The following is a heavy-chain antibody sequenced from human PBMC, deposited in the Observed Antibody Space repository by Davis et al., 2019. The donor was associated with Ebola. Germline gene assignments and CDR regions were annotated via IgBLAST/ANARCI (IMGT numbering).Heavy chain of an antibody. CDR3: ARDQKTRFGYFPH. V-gene: IGHV1-69*05. Sequence: AASVKVSCKVSGGTFSGCALNWVRQAPGQGLEWMGGIIPLFDTPHYAQKFQDRVTIRTDKSTSIVYMELTSLTDDDTAIYYCARDQKTRFGYFPHWGRGTLITVSS. CDR1: GGTFSGCA. J-gene: IGHJ1*01. CDR2: IIPLFDTP. D-gene: IGHD3-16*01.